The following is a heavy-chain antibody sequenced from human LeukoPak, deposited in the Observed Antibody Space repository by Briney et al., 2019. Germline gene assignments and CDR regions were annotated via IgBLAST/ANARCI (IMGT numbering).Heavy chain of an antibody. J-gene: IGHJ4*02. CDR3: PRLGGGIDY. V-gene: IGHV4-39*01. D-gene: IGHD3-16*01. CDR2: IYYSGST. CDR1: GGSISSSSYY. Sequence: PPETLSLTCTVSGGSISSSSYYWGWIRQPPGKGLEWIGSIYYSGSTYYNPSLKSRVTISVDTSKNQFSLKLSSVTAADTAVYYCPRLGGGIDYWGQGTLVTVSS.